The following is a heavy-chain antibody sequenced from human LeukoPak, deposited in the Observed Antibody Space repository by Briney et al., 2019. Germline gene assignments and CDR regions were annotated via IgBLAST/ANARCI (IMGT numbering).Heavy chain of an antibody. J-gene: IGHJ4*02. CDR1: GFTFDDYG. CDR3: ARGAGSGYYTNFDY. D-gene: IGHD3-3*01. CDR2: INWNGGST. Sequence: GGSLRLSCAASGFTFDDYGMSWVRQAPGKGLEWVSGINWNGGSTGYADSVKGRFTISRDNAKNSLYLQMNSLRAEVTALYYCARGAGSGYYTNFDYWGQGTLVTVSS. V-gene: IGHV3-20*04.